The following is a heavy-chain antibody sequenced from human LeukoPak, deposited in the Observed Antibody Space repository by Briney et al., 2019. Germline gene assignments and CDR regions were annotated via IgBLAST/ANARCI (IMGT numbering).Heavy chain of an antibody. V-gene: IGHV4-59*08. CDR1: GGSISSYY. Sequence: SETLSLTRTVSGVSGGSISSYYWSWIRQPPGKGLEWIGYIYSTGSTKYNASLKSRVTISVDTSKNQFSLKLSSVTAADTAVYYCARLRPSIGAAGTFDYWGQGTLVTVSS. CDR2: IYSTGST. D-gene: IGHD6-13*01. J-gene: IGHJ4*02. CDR3: ARLRPSIGAAGTFDY.